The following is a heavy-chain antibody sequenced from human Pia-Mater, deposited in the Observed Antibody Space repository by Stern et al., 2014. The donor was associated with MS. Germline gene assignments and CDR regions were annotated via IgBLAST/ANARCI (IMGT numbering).Heavy chain of an antibody. D-gene: IGHD6-6*01. CDR2: IRSKANSYAT. V-gene: IGHV3-73*01. J-gene: IGHJ3*02. CDR1: GFTFSGSA. Sequence: EVQLVESGGGLVKPGGSLKLSCAASGFTFSGSAMHWVRQASGKGLEWVGRIRSKANSYATAYAASVKGRFTISRDDSKNTAYLQMNSLKTEDAAVYYCTSTGQLAAFDIWGQGTMVTVSS. CDR3: TSTGQLAAFDI.